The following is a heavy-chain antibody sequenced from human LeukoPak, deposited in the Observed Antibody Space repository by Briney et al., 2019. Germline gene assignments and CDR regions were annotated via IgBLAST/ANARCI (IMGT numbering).Heavy chain of an antibody. J-gene: IGHJ3*02. CDR3: ARHVGVTRRVTIFGVRSPDAFDI. D-gene: IGHD3-3*01. CDR2: IYYSGST. V-gene: IGHV4-59*08. CDR1: GGSISSYY. Sequence: SETLSLTCTVSGGSISSYYWSWIRQPPGKGLEWIGYIYYSGSTNYNPSLKSRVTISVDTSKNQFSLKLSSVTAADTAVYYCARHVGVTRRVTIFGVRSPDAFDIWGQGTMVTVSS.